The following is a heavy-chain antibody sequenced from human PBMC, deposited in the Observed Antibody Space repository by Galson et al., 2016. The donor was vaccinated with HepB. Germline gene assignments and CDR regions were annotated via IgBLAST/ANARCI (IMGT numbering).Heavy chain of an antibody. V-gene: IGHV3-21*01. CDR1: GFSFSDYS. CDR2: ISSGGSHI. J-gene: IGHJ5*02. CDR3: ARSEILPANWFDP. Sequence: SLRLSCAASGFSFSDYSMNWVRQAPGKGLEWVSSISSGGSHIYYADSVKGRFIHSRDTAKNSLYLQMTSLRAEDTSVYYCARSEILPANWFDPWGQGTVVTVSS. D-gene: IGHD3-10*01.